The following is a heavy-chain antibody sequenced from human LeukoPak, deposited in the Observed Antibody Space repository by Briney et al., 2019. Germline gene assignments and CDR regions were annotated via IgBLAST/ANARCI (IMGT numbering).Heavy chain of an antibody. CDR3: ARASTNYYYYYMDV. CDR2: IDFAGST. V-gene: IGHV4-4*07. J-gene: IGHJ6*03. Sequence: SSETLSLTCTVSGGSISSYYWSWIRQPAGKGLEWIGRIDFAGSTNYNPSLKSRVTMSVDTSKNQFSLKLSSVTAADTAVYYCARASTNYYYYYMDVWGKGTTVTVSS. D-gene: IGHD5-24*01. CDR1: GGSISSYY.